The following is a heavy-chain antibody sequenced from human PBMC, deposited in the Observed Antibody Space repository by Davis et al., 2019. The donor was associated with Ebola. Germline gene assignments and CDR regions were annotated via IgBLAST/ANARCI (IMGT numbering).Heavy chain of an antibody. CDR3: ASFRMATISYYYYYGMDV. V-gene: IGHV1-69*04. J-gene: IGHJ6*02. CDR1: GGTFSSYA. D-gene: IGHD5-24*01. CDR2: IIPILGIA. Sequence: SVKVSCKASGGTFSSYAISWVRQAPGQGLEWMGRIIPILGIANYAQKFQGRVTITADKSTSTAYMELSSLRSEDTAVYYCASFRMATISYYYYYGMDVWGQGTTVTVSS.